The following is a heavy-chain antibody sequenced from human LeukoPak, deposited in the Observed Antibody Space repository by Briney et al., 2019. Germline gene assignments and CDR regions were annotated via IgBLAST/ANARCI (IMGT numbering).Heavy chain of an antibody. CDR2: IYYSGTT. V-gene: IGHV4-31*03. Sequence: SGTLSLTCTVSGGSICSSGYYWSWLGQHPGKGLEWIGYIYYSGTTYDNPSLKSRVTISVDTSKNQFSLKLFSVTAADTAVYYCAREDSYDSSGYLDYWGHGTLVTVSS. CDR3: AREDSYDSSGYLDY. CDR1: GGSICSSGYY. J-gene: IGHJ4*01. D-gene: IGHD3-22*01.